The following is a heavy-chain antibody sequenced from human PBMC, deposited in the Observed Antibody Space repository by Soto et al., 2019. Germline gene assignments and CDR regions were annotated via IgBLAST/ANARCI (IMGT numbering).Heavy chain of an antibody. V-gene: IGHV5-51*01. CDR3: AIQRNYDILTGHPDY. CDR1: GYSFTSYW. Sequence: GESLKISCKGSGYSFTSYWIGWVRQMPGKGPGWMGIIYPGDSDTRYSPSFQGQVTISADKSISTAYLQWSSLKASDTAMYYCAIQRNYDILTGHPDYWGQGTLVTVAS. CDR2: IYPGDSDT. J-gene: IGHJ4*02. D-gene: IGHD3-9*01.